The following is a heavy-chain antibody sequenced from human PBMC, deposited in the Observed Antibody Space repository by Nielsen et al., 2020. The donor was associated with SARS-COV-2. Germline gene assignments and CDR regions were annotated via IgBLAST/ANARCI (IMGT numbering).Heavy chain of an antibody. CDR1: GGSISSGGYY. CDR2: IYYSGST. D-gene: IGHD3-22*01. CDR3: ARYDSSGYGTGAFDI. V-gene: IGHV4-31*03. Sequence: SETLSLTCTVSGGSISSGGYYWSRIRQHPGKGLEWIGYIYYSGSTYYNPSLKSRVTISVDTSKNQFSLKLSSVTAADTAVYYCARYDSSGYGTGAFDIWGQGTMVTVSS. J-gene: IGHJ3*02.